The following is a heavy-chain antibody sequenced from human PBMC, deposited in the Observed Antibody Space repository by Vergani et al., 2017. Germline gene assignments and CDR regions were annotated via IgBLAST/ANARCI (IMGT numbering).Heavy chain of an antibody. V-gene: IGHV3-11*01. J-gene: IGHJ4*02. CDR1: GFTFSDYY. D-gene: IGHD3-3*01. CDR2: ISSIGSTI. CDR3: ARVSDFWSGYSYYFDY. Sequence: QLQLVESGGGLVKPGGSLRLSCAASGFTFSDYYMSWIRQAPGKGLEWVSYISSIGSTIYYADSVKGRFPISRDNAKNSLYLQMNSLRAEDTAVYYCARVSDFWSGYSYYFDYWGQGTLVTVSS.